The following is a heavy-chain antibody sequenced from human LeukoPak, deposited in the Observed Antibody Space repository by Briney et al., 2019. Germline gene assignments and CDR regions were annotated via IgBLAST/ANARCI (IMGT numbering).Heavy chain of an antibody. CDR2: IIPIFGTA. Sequence: SVKVSCKASGGTFSSYAISWVRQAPGQGLEWMGGIIPIFGTANYAQKFQGRVTITADKSTSTAYMELSSLRSEDTAVYYCARDATQLVQGNWFDPWGQGTLVTVSS. CDR3: ARDATQLVQGNWFDP. CDR1: GGTFSSYA. V-gene: IGHV1-69*06. J-gene: IGHJ5*02. D-gene: IGHD6-13*01.